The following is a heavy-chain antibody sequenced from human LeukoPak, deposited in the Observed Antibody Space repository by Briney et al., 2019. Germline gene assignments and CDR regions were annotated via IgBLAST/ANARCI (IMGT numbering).Heavy chain of an antibody. V-gene: IGHV4-38-2*01. D-gene: IGHD3-10*01. J-gene: IGHJ4*02. Sequence: SETLSLTCAVSGYSISSGYYWGWIRQPPGKGLEWIGSIYHSGSTYYNPSRKSRVTTSADTTTNQFSLKLSSATAADTGVYYCARQAPDCEFGEYGSLFDYWGQGTLVTVSS. CDR1: GYSISSGYY. CDR3: ARQAPDCEFGEYGSLFDY. CDR2: IYHSGST.